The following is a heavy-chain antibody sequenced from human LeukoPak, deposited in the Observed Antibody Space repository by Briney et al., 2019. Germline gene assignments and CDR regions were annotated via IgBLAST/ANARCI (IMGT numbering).Heavy chain of an antibody. J-gene: IGHJ4*02. CDR2: IYYSGST. D-gene: IGHD1-26*01. CDR3: ARVVGASGDY. V-gene: IGHV4-39*01. Sequence: SETLSLTCTVSGGSISSSSYYWGWIRQPPGKGLEWIGSIYYSGSTYYNPSLKSRVTISVDTSKNQFSLKLSSVTAADTAVYYCARVVGASGDYWGQGTLVTVSS. CDR1: GGSISSSSYY.